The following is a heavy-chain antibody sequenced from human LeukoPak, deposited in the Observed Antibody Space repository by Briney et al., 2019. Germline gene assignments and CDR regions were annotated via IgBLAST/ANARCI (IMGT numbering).Heavy chain of an antibody. J-gene: IGHJ4*02. CDR3: ARAHGSGSYYNVDY. CDR1: GYIFTNYD. D-gene: IGHD3-10*01. CDR2: FNPNSGGT. V-gene: IGHV1-2*06. Sequence: ASVKVSCKASGYIFTNYDISWVRQAPGQGLEWMGRFNPNSGGTNYAQKFQGRVTMTRDTSISTAYMELSRLRSDDTAVYYCARAHGSGSYYNVDYWGQGTLVTVSS.